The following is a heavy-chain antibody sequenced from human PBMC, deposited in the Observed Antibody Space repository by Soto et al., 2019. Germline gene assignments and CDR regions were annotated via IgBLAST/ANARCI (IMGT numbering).Heavy chain of an antibody. CDR2: ISYDGSNK. Sequence: QVQLVESGGGVVQPGRSLRLSCAASGFTFSSYGMHWVRQAPGKGLEWVAVISYDGSNKYYADSVKGRFTISRDNSKNTLYLQMNSLRAEDTAVYYCLGLVRGAYDDYWGQGTLVTVSS. J-gene: IGHJ4*02. V-gene: IGHV3-30*03. CDR1: GFTFSSYG. CDR3: LGLVRGAYDDY. D-gene: IGHD3-10*01.